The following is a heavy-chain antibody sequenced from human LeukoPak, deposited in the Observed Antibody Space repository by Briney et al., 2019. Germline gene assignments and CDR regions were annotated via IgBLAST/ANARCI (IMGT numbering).Heavy chain of an antibody. CDR1: GGSLSSYY. Sequence: SETLSLTCPVSGGSLSSYYWSWIRQPPGKGLAWIGYIYYSGSTNYNPSLKSRVTISVDTSKNQFSLKLSSVTAADTAVYYCARGDYVSSWEYNWFDPWGQGTLVTVSS. CDR3: ARGDYVSSWEYNWFDP. CDR2: IYYSGST. J-gene: IGHJ5*02. V-gene: IGHV4-59*01. D-gene: IGHD6-13*01.